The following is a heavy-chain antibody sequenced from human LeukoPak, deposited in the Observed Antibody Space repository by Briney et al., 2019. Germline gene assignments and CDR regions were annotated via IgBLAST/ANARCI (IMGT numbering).Heavy chain of an antibody. V-gene: IGHV1-69*01. D-gene: IGHD3-10*01. CDR2: IIPIFGTA. Sequence: SVKVSCKAPGGTFSSYAISWVRQAPGQGLEWMGGIIPIFGTANYAQKFQGRVTITADESTSTAYMELSSLRSEDTAVYYCAREVPPDGSGSPGGTIAEPYFDYWGQGTLVTVSS. CDR1: GGTFSSYA. CDR3: AREVPPDGSGSPGGTIAEPYFDY. J-gene: IGHJ4*02.